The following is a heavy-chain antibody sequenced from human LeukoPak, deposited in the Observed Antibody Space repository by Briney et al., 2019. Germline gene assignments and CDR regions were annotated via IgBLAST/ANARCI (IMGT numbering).Heavy chain of an antibody. D-gene: IGHD3-3*01. CDR1: GGSISSYY. V-gene: IGHV4-4*07. J-gene: IGHJ5*02. Sequence: SETLSLTCPFSGGSISSYYWSWIRQPAWKGLEWIGRIYTSGSTNYNPSLKSRVTMSVDTSKNQFSLKLSSVTAADTAVYYCARDQKITIFGVVTRYNWFDPWGQGTLVTVSS. CDR2: IYTSGST. CDR3: ARDQKITIFGVVTRYNWFDP.